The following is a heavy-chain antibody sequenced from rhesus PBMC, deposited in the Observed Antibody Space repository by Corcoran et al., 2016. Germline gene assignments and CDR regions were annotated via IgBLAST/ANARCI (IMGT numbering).Heavy chain of an antibody. V-gene: IGHV4-73*01. J-gene: IGHJ2*01. Sequence: QVKLQQWGEGLVKPSETLSLTCAVYGGSISGYYYWSWIRQPAGKGLEWIGYIYGNSALPTHHPSLKNRVTIAKDTSKNQFSLKLSSVTAADTAVYYCARGPKYSYYWYFDLWGPGTPITISS. D-gene: IGHD5-36*01. CDR3: ARGPKYSYYWYFDL. CDR1: GGSISGYYY. CDR2: IYGNSALP.